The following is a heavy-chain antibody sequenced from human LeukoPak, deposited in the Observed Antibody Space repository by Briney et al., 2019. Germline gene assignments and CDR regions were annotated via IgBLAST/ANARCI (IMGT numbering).Heavy chain of an antibody. CDR3: AREDIVVVVAAFYSGSNAFDI. V-gene: IGHV3-30*04. Sequence: PGGSLRLSCAASGFTFSSYAMHWVRQAPGKGLEWVAVISYDGSNKYYADSVKGRFTISRDNSKNTLYLQMNSLRAEDTAVYYCAREDIVVVVAAFYSGSNAFDIWGKGTMVTVSS. CDR2: ISYDGSNK. CDR1: GFTFSSYA. J-gene: IGHJ3*02. D-gene: IGHD2-15*01.